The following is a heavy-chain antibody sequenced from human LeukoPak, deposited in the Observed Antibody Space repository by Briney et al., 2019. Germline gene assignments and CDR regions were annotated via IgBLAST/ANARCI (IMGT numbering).Heavy chain of an antibody. CDR1: GGSFSGYY. V-gene: IGHV4-34*01. Sequence: SETLSLTCAVYGGSFSGYYWSWIRQPPGKGLEWIGEINHSGSTNYNPSLKSRVTISVDTSKNQFSLKLSSVTAADTAVYYCASLIAGDYDSSGYQLFDYWGQGTLVTVSS. D-gene: IGHD3-22*01. J-gene: IGHJ4*02. CDR3: ASLIAGDYDSSGYQLFDY. CDR2: INHSGST.